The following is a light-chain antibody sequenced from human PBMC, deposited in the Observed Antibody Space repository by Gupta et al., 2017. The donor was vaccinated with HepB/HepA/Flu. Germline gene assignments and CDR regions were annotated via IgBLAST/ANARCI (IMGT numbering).Light chain of an antibody. Sequence: QSTLTQPASVSGSPGQSITISCTGTSSDVGGYNSVSWYQQYPGKAPKLLIYYVTARPSGISTRFSASKSGNTASLTISGLQTEDEADYFCSSFTSTTTTLVLFGGGTKLTVL. J-gene: IGLJ3*02. CDR3: SSFTSTTTTLVL. V-gene: IGLV2-14*03. CDR1: SSDVGGYNS. CDR2: YVT.